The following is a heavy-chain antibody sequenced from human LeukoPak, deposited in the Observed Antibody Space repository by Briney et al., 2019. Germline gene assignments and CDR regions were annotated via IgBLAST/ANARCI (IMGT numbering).Heavy chain of an antibody. V-gene: IGHV1-18*01. J-gene: IGHJ6*02. D-gene: IGHD6-13*01. Sequence: ASVKVSCKASGYTFTSYGISWVRQAPGQGLEWMGWISAYNGNTNYAQKLQGRVTMTTDTSTGTAYMELRSLRSDDTAVYYCAREADEQQPHLDTYYYYYGMDVWGQGTTVTVSS. CDR2: ISAYNGNT. CDR1: GYTFTSYG. CDR3: AREADEQQPHLDTYYYYYGMDV.